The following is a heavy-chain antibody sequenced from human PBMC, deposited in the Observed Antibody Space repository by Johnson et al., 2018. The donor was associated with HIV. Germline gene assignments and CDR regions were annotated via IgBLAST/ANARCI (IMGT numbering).Heavy chain of an antibody. D-gene: IGHD1-26*01. V-gene: IGHV3-30-3*01. Sequence: VQLVESGGGVVQPGTSLRLSCAASGFTFTSFAMHWVRQAPGKGLEWVGFISYDGSNKYFTDSVRGRFTISRDNSRNTLFLQMNSLRAEDTAVYYCARSSGSYQGGDDAFDIWGQGTMVTVSS. CDR3: ARSSGSYQGGDDAFDI. CDR2: ISYDGSNK. J-gene: IGHJ3*02. CDR1: GFTFTSFA.